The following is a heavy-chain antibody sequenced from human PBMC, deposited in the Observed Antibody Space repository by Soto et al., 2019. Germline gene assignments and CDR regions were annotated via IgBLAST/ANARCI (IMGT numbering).Heavy chain of an antibody. Sequence: EVQLVESGGGLVKPGGSLRLSCAASGFTFSSYSMNWVRQAPGKGLEWVSSISSSSSYIYYADSVKGRFSISRDNAKNSLYLQMNSLRAEDTAVYYCARGIAVAGWFDPWGQGTLVTGSS. V-gene: IGHV3-21*01. D-gene: IGHD6-13*01. CDR2: ISSSSSYI. J-gene: IGHJ5*02. CDR3: ARGIAVAGWFDP. CDR1: GFTFSSYS.